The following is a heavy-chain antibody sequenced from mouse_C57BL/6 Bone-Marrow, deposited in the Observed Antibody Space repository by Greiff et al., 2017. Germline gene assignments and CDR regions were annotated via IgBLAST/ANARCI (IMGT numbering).Heavy chain of an antibody. J-gene: IGHJ4*01. CDR2: IDPSDGYT. CDR1: GYTFTSYW. D-gene: IGHD1-1*01. Sequence: VQLQQPGAELVKPGASVKLSCKASGYTFTSYWMQWVNPRPGQGLEWIGEIDPSDGYTNYNQKFKGKATLTVDTSSRTAYMVLSSRTSEDSAVYYCAREGLLRTLAIDYRGQGTSVTVAS. V-gene: IGHV1-50*01. CDR3: AREGLLRTLAIDY.